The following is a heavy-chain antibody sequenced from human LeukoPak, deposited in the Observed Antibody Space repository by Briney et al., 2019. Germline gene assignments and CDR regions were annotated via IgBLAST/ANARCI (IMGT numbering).Heavy chain of an antibody. CDR1: GFTFSSYW. CDR3: ARDKGYNSAY. J-gene: IGHJ4*02. Sequence: GGSLRLSCAASGFTFSSYWMTWVRQTPGKGLEWVTNIRMDGGEQYYMDSVEGRFTISRDNAKNSLYLQMYSLRPEDTAVYYCARDKGYNSAYWGRGTLVTVSS. CDR2: IRMDGGEQ. V-gene: IGHV3-7*01. D-gene: IGHD5-24*01.